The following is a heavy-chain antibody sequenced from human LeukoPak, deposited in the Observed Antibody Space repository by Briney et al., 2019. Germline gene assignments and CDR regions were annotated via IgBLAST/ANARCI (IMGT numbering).Heavy chain of an antibody. Sequence: ASAKVSCKVSGFLFTVQFIHCVPQAPGQGLEWRGWVNPKSGGTNSAPNFGGHVTMTVDTSNTTIYMELRSLRSDDTAVYYGVRDDDTLAYGVGYYIDGWGTGTTVTVTS. J-gene: IGHJ6*03. CDR3: VRDDDTLAYGVGYYIDG. CDR2: VNPKSGGT. D-gene: IGHD4-17*01. CDR1: GFLFTVQF. V-gene: IGHV1-2*02.